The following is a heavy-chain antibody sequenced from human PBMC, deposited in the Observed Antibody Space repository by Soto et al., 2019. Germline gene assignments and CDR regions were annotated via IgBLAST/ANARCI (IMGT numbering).Heavy chain of an antibody. J-gene: IGHJ4*02. Sequence: SETLSLTCTVSGGSISGSYWSWIRQTPGKVLEWIGYIHYSGSINYNPSLKSRVTMSVDSAKNQFSLELNSVSAADTAVYFCAKYRRTDAEGYSFDYWGQGALVTVSS. CDR2: IHYSGSI. CDR1: GGSISGSY. CDR3: AKYRRTDAEGYSFDY. D-gene: IGHD2-15*01. V-gene: IGHV4-59*01.